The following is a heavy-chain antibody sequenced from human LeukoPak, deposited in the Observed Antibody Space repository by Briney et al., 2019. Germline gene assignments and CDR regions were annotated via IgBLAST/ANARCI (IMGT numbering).Heavy chain of an antibody. D-gene: IGHD5-18*01. CDR1: GFTFSSYS. J-gene: IGHJ6*03. CDR3: ARETEFYGYDPFYYYYYYMGV. V-gene: IGHV3-48*01. Sequence: PGGSLRLSCAASGFTFSSYSMNWVRQAPGKGLEWVSYISSSSSTIYYADSVKGRFTISRDNAKNSLYLQMNSLRAEDTAVYYCARETEFYGYDPFYYYYYYMGVWGKGTTVTVSS. CDR2: ISSSSSTI.